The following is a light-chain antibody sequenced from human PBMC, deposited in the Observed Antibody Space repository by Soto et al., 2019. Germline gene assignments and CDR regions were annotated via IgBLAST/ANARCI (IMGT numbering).Light chain of an antibody. J-gene: IGKJ1*01. Sequence: EIVMTQSPTTLSVSPGERATLSCRASQSVSGNLAWYQQRPGQAPRLLIYGASTRATGIPARFSGSGSGTEFTLTISSLQSEDFAVYYCQQYNNRPPWTFGQGTKV. CDR1: QSVSGN. V-gene: IGKV3-15*01. CDR3: QQYNNRPPWT. CDR2: GAS.